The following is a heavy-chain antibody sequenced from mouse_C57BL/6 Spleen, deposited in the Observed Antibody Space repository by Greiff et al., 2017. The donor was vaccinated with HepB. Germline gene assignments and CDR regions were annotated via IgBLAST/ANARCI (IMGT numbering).Heavy chain of an antibody. D-gene: IGHD1-1*01. CDR1: GYSITSGYY. Sequence: EVQLVESGPGLVKPSQSLSLTCSVTGYSITSGYYWNWIRQFPGNKLEWMGYISYDGSNNYNPSLKNRISITRDTSKNQFFLKLNSVTTEDTATYYCARGGGYYYGSSSAWFAYWGQGTLVTVSA. CDR2: ISYDGSN. V-gene: IGHV3-6*01. J-gene: IGHJ3*01. CDR3: ARGGGYYYGSSSAWFAY.